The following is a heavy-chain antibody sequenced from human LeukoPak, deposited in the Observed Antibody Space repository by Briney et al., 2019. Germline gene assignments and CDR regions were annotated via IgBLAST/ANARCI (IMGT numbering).Heavy chain of an antibody. V-gene: IGHV1-69*04. CDR1: GGTFSSYA. CDR2: IIPILGIA. J-gene: IGHJ6*02. D-gene: IGHD3-10*01. Sequence: SVKVSCKASGGTFSSYAISWVRQAPGQGLEWMGRIIPILGIANYAQKFQGRVTITADKSTSTAYMELSSLRSEDTAVYYCTRARSGSGSTYGMDVWGQGTTVTVSS. CDR3: TRARSGSGSTYGMDV.